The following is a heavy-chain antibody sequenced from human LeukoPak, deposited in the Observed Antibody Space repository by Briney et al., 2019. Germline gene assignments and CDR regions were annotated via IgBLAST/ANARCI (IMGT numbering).Heavy chain of an antibody. D-gene: IGHD3-22*01. CDR2: IYPGDSDT. J-gene: IGHJ5*02. V-gene: IGHV5-51*01. CDR3: TSTSGSSGYYYAGWSFAP. CDR1: GYSFTSYW. Sequence: HGESLKISCKGSGYSFTSYWICWVRRMPGKGLQWLRIIYPGDSDTRYRPSFQGQVTISADKSISTAYLQWSSLKASDTAMYYCTSTSGSSGYYYAGWSFAPWGQGTLVTVSS.